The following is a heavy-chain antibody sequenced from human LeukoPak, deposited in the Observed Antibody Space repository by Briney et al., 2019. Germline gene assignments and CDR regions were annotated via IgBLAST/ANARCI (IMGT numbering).Heavy chain of an antibody. Sequence: KPSETLSLTCAVYGGSFSGYYWSWNRQPPGKGLEWIGEINHSGSTNYNPSLKSRVTISVDTSKNQFSLKLSSVTAADTAVYYCARYYGVHAFDTWGQGTMVTVSS. J-gene: IGHJ3*02. CDR1: GGSFSGYY. CDR3: ARYYGVHAFDT. CDR2: INHSGST. V-gene: IGHV4-34*01. D-gene: IGHD4-17*01.